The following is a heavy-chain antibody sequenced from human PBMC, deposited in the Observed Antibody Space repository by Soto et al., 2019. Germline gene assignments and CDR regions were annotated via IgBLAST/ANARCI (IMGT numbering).Heavy chain of an antibody. CDR3: ARHIAVSVTRGFDF. J-gene: IGHJ4*02. V-gene: IGHV4-4*02. CDR1: GGSISSNW. CDR2: IYHSGST. Sequence: QVHLQESGPGLIKPSGTLSLTCAVSGGSISSNWWRWVRQPPGKGLEWIGEIYHSGSTNYNPSLMNRVTMSMDKSQNHLSLNLNSVTAADTAVYYCARHIAVSVTRGFDFWGRGTLLTVSS. D-gene: IGHD6-19*01.